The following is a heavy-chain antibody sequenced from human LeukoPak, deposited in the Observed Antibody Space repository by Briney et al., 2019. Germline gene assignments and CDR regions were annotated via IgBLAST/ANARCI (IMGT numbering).Heavy chain of an antibody. V-gene: IGHV3-48*01. CDR2: ISSSSSTI. D-gene: IGHD6-19*01. J-gene: IGHJ4*02. CDR3: ARHQPGIAVAEEYYFDY. CDR1: GFTFSSYS. Sequence: PGGSLRLSCAASGFTFSSYSMNWARQAPGKGLEWVSYISSSSSTIYYADSVKGRFTISRDNAKNSLYLQMNSLRAEDTAVYYCARHQPGIAVAEEYYFDYWGQGTLVTVSS.